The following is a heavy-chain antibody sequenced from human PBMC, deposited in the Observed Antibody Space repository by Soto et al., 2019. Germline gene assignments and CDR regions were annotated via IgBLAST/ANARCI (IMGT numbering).Heavy chain of an antibody. D-gene: IGHD2-21*02. CDR2: ISGSGGST. CDR3: AKVSHCGGDCYYYFDY. CDR1: GFTFSSYA. J-gene: IGHJ4*02. V-gene: IGHV3-23*01. Sequence: GGSLRLSCAASGFTFSSYAMSWVRQAPGKGLEWVSAISGSGGSTYYADSVKGRFTISRDNSKNTLYLQMNSLRAEDTAVYYCAKVSHCGGDCYYYFDYWGQGTLVTVSS.